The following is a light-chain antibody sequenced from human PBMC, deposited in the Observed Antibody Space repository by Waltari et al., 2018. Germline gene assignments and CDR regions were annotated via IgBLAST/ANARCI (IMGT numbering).Light chain of an antibody. J-gene: IGKJ5*01. Sequence: DILLTQPPSSLSASVGDRVTITCRAGQRIGTSLTWYQQKPGNTPNLLIYDASSLQSGVPSRFSGSGSGIEFTLTISSLQPEDFATYYCQQSYSSLPITFGQGTRLEIK. CDR1: QRIGTS. CDR2: DAS. V-gene: IGKV1-39*01. CDR3: QQSYSSLPIT.